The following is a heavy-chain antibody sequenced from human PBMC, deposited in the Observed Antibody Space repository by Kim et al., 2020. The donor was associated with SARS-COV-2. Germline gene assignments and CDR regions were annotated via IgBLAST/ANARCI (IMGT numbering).Heavy chain of an antibody. Sequence: KGRFTISRDNAKNSLYLQMNSLRAEDTAVYYCARDRPHAGIAAAVDYFDYWGQGTLVTVSS. D-gene: IGHD6-13*01. CDR3: ARDRPHAGIAAAVDYFDY. V-gene: IGHV3-11*06. J-gene: IGHJ4*02.